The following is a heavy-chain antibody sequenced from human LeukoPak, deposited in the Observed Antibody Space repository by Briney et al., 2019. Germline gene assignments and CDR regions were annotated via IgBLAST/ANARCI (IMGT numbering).Heavy chain of an antibody. V-gene: IGHV3-49*04. Sequence: GGSLRLSCTGSGXSFGDYATSWVRQAPGKGLEWVGFIRSKTYGGTADSAAAVEGRFAISRDDSNNIAYLQMNSLKTEDTAVYYCTRGLGGFTGYDDFWGQGILVTVSS. D-gene: IGHD5-12*01. J-gene: IGHJ4*02. CDR3: TRGLGGFTGYDDF. CDR2: IRSKTYGGTA. CDR1: GXSFGDYA.